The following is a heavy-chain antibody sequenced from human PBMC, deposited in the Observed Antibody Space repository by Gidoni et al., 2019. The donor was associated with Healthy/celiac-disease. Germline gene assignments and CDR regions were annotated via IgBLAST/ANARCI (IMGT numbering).Heavy chain of an antibody. J-gene: IGHJ3*02. CDR1: GFTFSSYS. Sequence: EVQLVESGGGLVQPGGSLRLSCAASGFTFSSYSMNWVRQAPGKGLEWVSYISSSSSTIYYADSVKGRFTISRDNAKNSLYLQMNSLRDEDTAVYYCANLAYGGNPDGAFDIWGQGTMVTVSS. V-gene: IGHV3-48*02. CDR3: ANLAYGGNPDGAFDI. CDR2: ISSSSSTI. D-gene: IGHD4-17*01.